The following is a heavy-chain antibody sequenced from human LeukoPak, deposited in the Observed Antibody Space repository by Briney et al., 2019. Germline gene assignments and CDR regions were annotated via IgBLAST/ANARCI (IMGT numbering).Heavy chain of an antibody. Sequence: GGSLRLSCAASGFTFDDYGMSWVRQAPGKGLEWVSGINWNGGSTGYADSVKGRFTISRDNAKNSLYLQMNSLRTEDAALYYCARATGAMIDAFDIWGQGTMVTVSS. J-gene: IGHJ3*02. D-gene: IGHD3-22*01. CDR3: ARATGAMIDAFDI. CDR2: INWNGGST. CDR1: GFTFDDYG. V-gene: IGHV3-20*04.